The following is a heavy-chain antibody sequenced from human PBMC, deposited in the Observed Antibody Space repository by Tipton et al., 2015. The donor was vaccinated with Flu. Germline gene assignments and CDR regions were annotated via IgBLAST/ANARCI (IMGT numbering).Heavy chain of an antibody. CDR2: IYHRGST. V-gene: IGHV4-38-2*02. CDR1: GYFIRSGYY. CDR3: ARSPQNTIFGVVIKYFDY. D-gene: IGHD3-3*01. J-gene: IGHJ4*02. Sequence: TLSLTCTVSGYFIRSGYYWGWIRQPPGKGLEWIGTIYHRGSTYYNPSLKSRVTISVDTSKNQFSLKLSSVTAADTAVYYCARSPQNTIFGVVIKYFDYWGQGTLVTVSS.